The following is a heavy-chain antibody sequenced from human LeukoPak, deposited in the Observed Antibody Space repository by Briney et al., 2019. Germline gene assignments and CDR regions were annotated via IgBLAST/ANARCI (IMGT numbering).Heavy chain of an antibody. D-gene: IGHD3-3*01. V-gene: IGHV3-7*01. CDR2: IKQDGSEK. Sequence: PGGSLRLSCAASGFTFSSYWMSWVRQAPGKGLEWVANIKQDGSEKYYVDSVKGRFTISRDNAKNSLYLQMNSLRAEDTAVYYCARDPDVIFGVVLEDYWGQGTLVTVSS. CDR3: ARDPDVIFGVVLEDY. J-gene: IGHJ4*02. CDR1: GFTFSSYW.